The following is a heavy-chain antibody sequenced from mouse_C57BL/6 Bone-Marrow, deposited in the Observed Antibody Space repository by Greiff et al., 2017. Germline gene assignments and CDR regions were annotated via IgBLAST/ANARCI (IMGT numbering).Heavy chain of an antibody. Sequence: EVKVEESGGGLVKPGGSLKLSCAASGFTFSSYAMSWVRPTPEKGLEWVATISDGGSYTYYPDNVKGRFTISRDNAKNNLYLQMSHLKSEDTAMYYCASDDVVSHFDYWGQGTTLTVSS. CDR1: GFTFSSYA. D-gene: IGHD1-1*01. J-gene: IGHJ2*01. V-gene: IGHV5-4*03. CDR3: ASDDVVSHFDY. CDR2: ISDGGSYT.